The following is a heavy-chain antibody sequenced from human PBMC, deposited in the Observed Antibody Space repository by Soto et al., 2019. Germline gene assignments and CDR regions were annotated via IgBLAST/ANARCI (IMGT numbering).Heavy chain of an antibody. V-gene: IGHV1-69*01. CDR1: GGTFSSYA. CDR3: VSSQERANDAFDI. CDR2: IIPIFGTA. Sequence: QVQLVQSGAEVKKPGSSVKVSCKASGGTFSSYAISWVRQAPGQGLEWMGGIIPIFGTANYAQKFQGRVTITADESTRTAYMALSSLRSEDTAVYYCVSSQERANDAFDIWGQGTMVTVSS. J-gene: IGHJ3*02. D-gene: IGHD1-1*01.